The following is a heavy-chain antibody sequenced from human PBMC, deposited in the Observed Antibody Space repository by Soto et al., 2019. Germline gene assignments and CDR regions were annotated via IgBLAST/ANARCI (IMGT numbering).Heavy chain of an antibody. CDR2: ISYDGSNK. Sequence: GGSLRLSCAASGFTFSTYGMHWVRQAPGKGLEWVAVISYDGSNKYYADSVKGRFTISKDYSRNTLYLQMNSLRVEDTAVYYCAKDQESSGWSVFDHWGLGTLVTVSS. J-gene: IGHJ4*02. CDR3: AKDQESSGWSVFDH. D-gene: IGHD6-19*01. V-gene: IGHV3-30*18. CDR1: GFTFSTYG.